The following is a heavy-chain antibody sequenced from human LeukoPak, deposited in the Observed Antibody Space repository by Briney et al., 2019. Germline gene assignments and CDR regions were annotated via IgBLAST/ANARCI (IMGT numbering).Heavy chain of an antibody. CDR3: ARGGGLDV. V-gene: IGHV3-7*03. Sequence: GGSLRLSCAASGFTFSSYSMNWVRQAPGKGLEWVASINHNGNVNYYVDSVKGRFTISRDNAKNSLYLQMSNLRAEDTAVYFWARGGGLDVRGQGATVTVSS. CDR2: INHNGNVN. D-gene: IGHD3-16*01. CDR1: GFTFSSYS. J-gene: IGHJ6*02.